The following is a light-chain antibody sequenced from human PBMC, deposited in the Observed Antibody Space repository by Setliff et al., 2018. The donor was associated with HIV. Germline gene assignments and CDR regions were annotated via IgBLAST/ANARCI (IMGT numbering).Light chain of an antibody. V-gene: IGLV2-14*03. CDR3: SAYATSHTYV. CDR1: SSDVGANNF. CDR2: EVS. Sequence: QSVLTQPASVSGYPGQSITISCTGTSSDVGANNFVSWYQQRPGEAPKLMISEVSNRPSGVSNRFSGSKSGNTASLTISGLQAEDEAHYYCSAYATSHTYVFGTGTKVTVL. J-gene: IGLJ1*01.